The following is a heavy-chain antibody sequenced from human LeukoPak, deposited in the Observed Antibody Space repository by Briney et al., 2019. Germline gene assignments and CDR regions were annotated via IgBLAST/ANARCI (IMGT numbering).Heavy chain of an antibody. V-gene: IGHV3-48*02. CDR3: ARDLSGYCSSTSCYAYYYYGMDV. CDR1: GFTFSSYS. CDR2: ISSSSSTI. J-gene: IGHJ6*02. D-gene: IGHD2-2*03. Sequence: PGGSLRLSCAASGFTFSSYSVNWVRQAPGKGLEWVSYISSSSSTIYYADSVKGRFTISRDNAKNSLYLQMNSLRDEDTAVYYCARDLSGYCSSTSCYAYYYYGMDVWGQGTTVTVSS.